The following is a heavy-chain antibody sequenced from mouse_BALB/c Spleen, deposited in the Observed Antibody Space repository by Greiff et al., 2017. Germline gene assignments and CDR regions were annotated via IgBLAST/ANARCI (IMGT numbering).Heavy chain of an antibody. CDR3: ARGGYDYDDYFDY. V-gene: IGHV5-6-5*01. J-gene: IGHJ2*01. CDR2: ISSGGST. Sequence: EVKLMESGGGLVKPGGSLKLSCAASGFTFSSYAMSWVRQTPEKRLEWVASISSGGSTYYPDSVKGRFTISRDNARNILYLQMSSLRSEDTAMYYCARGGYDYDDYFDYWGQGTTLTVSS. CDR1: GFTFSSYA. D-gene: IGHD2-4*01.